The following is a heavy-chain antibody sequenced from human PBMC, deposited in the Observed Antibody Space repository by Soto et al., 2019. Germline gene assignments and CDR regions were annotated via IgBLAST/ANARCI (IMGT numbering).Heavy chain of an antibody. J-gene: IGHJ4*02. V-gene: IGHV3-7*01. CDR3: ARVGVETYYYDSSGYYSFDY. CDR2: IKQDGSEK. CDR1: GFTFSSYW. D-gene: IGHD3-22*01. Sequence: PGGSLRLSCAASGFTFSSYWVSWVRQAPGKGLEWVANIKQDGSEKYYVDSVKGRFTISRDNAKNSLYLQMNSLRAEDTAVYYCARVGVETYYYDSSGYYSFDYWGQGTLVTVSS.